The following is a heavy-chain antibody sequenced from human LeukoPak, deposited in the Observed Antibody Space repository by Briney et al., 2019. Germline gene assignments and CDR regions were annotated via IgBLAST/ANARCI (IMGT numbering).Heavy chain of an antibody. D-gene: IGHD6-19*01. V-gene: IGHV1-8*03. CDR3: ARVAPQWLAPIDY. J-gene: IGHJ4*02. CDR1: GYTFTNFE. Sequence: ASVKDSCKASGYTFTNFEVNWVRQAAGQGPEWMGWMNPNSGNSGFAQKFQGRVTITSDNSISTAYMEVSGLTPDDTAVYFCARVAPQWLAPIDYWGQGTLVIVSS. CDR2: MNPNSGNS.